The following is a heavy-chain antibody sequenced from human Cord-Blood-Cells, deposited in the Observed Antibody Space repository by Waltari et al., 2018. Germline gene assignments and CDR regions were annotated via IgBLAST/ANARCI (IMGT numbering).Heavy chain of an antibody. D-gene: IGHD3-10*01. CDR3: ARYGSGSYYFFIDY. Sequence: EVQLVESGGGLVKPGGSLRLSCAASGFTFSSYSMNWVRQAPGKGVEGACSISSSSSYIYYAGSVKGRFTISRDNAKNSLYLQMNSRGAEDTAVYYCARYGSGSYYFFIDYWGQGTLVTVSS. CDR1: GFTFSSYS. V-gene: IGHV3-21*01. CDR2: ISSSSSYI. J-gene: IGHJ4*02.